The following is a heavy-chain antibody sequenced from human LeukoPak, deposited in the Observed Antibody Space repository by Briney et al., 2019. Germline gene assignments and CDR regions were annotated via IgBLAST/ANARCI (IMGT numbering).Heavy chain of an antibody. Sequence: PSETLSLTCTVSGASMYSSGYYWGWIRQPPGRGLEWIGIVAYTGSTYYSPSLKSRVTISVDTSKNQFSLKLSSVTAADTAVYYCARSGAWRLVPGYYYYYMDVWGKGTTVTISS. J-gene: IGHJ6*03. CDR1: GASMYSSGYY. D-gene: IGHD6-19*01. CDR2: VAYTGST. V-gene: IGHV4-39*01. CDR3: ARSGAWRLVPGYYYYYMDV.